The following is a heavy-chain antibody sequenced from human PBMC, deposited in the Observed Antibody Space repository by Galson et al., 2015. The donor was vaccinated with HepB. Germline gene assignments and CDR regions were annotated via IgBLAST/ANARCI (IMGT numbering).Heavy chain of an antibody. D-gene: IGHD6-13*01. J-gene: IGHJ5*02. V-gene: IGHV1-18*04. CDR2: ISAYNGNT. Sequence: SVKVSCKASGYTFTSYGISWVRQAPGQGLEWMGWISAYNGNTNYAQKLQGRVTMTTDTSTSTAYMQLRSLRSDDTAVYYCASIPLPYSSSWYNWFDPWGQGTLVTVSS. CDR1: GYTFTSYG. CDR3: ASIPLPYSSSWYNWFDP.